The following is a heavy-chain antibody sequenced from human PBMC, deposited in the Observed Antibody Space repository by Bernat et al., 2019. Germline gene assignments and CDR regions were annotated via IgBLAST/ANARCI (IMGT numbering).Heavy chain of an antibody. CDR3: ARDESYGDYSFPFDY. Sequence: EVQLVESGGGLVQPGGSLRLSCAASGFTFSSYWMSWVRQAPGKGLEWVANIKQDGSEKYCVDSVKGRFTISRDNAKNSLYLQMNSLRAEDTAVYYCARDESYGDYSFPFDYWGQGTLVTVSS. D-gene: IGHD4-17*01. J-gene: IGHJ4*02. CDR1: GFTFSSYW. CDR2: IKQDGSEK. V-gene: IGHV3-7*04.